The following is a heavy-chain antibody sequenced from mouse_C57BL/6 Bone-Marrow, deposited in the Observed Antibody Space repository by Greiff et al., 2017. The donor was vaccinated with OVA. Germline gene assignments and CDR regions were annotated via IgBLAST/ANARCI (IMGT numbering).Heavy chain of an antibody. CDR3: AREGQSSLYYAMDY. V-gene: IGHV1-69*01. CDR1: GYTFTSYW. J-gene: IGHJ4*01. CDR2: IDPSDSYT. Sequence: QVQLQQPGAELVMPGASVKLSCKASGYTFTSYWMHWVKQRPGQGLEWIGEIDPSDSYTNYNQKFKGKSTLTVDKSSSTAYMQLSSLTSEDSAVDYGAREGQSSLYYAMDYWGQGTSVTVSA. D-gene: IGHD6-2*01.